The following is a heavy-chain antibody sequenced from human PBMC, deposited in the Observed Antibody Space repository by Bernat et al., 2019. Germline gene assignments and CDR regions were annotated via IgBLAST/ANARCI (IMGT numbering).Heavy chain of an antibody. J-gene: IGHJ5*02. D-gene: IGHD1-26*01. Sequence: QVQLQESGPGLVKPSETLSLTCAVSGYSISSGYYWGWIRQPPGKGLEWIGSFYHSGSTYYNPSLKSRVTISVDTSKNQVSLKLSSVTGGDTAVYYWARGPARRVELRGPNWSDPWGQGTLVTVSP. CDR3: ARGPARRVELRGPNWSDP. CDR1: GYSISSGYY. CDR2: FYHSGST. V-gene: IGHV4-38-2*01.